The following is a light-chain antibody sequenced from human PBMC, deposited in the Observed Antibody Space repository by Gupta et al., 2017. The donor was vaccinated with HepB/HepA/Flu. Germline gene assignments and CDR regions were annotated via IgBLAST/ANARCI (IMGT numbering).Light chain of an antibody. J-gene: IGLJ7*01. CDR3: QSHASVLQAEG. V-gene: IGLV1-40*01. CDR2: FNT. Sequence: QSVLTQPPAVSGAPGQRVTISCTGSNSNIGAGYDVNWYRQLPEKDPQRRSLFNTNRPSGAQDRFAASKSGNSDYTDTTGLQAEYEAYDYGQSHASVLQAEGFGAGPQ. CDR1: NSNIGAGYD.